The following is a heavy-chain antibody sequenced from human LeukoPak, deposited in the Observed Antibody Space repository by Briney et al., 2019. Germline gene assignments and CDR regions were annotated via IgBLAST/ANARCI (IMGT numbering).Heavy chain of an antibody. CDR3: ARLMTAAAGSYYFDY. V-gene: IGHV5-10-1*01. D-gene: IGHD6-13*01. CDR1: GYSFTSYW. Sequence: GESLKISCKGSGYSFTSYWISWVRQMPGKGQEWMGRIDPSDSYTNYSPSFQGHVTISADKSISTAYLQWSSLKASDTAMYYCARLMTAAAGSYYFDYWGQGTLVTVSS. J-gene: IGHJ4*02. CDR2: IDPSDSYT.